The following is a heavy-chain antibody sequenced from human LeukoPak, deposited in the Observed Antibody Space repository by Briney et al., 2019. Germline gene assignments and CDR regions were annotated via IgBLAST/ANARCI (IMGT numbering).Heavy chain of an antibody. D-gene: IGHD3-10*01. CDR1: GYTFTSYY. J-gene: IGHJ5*02. Sequence: GASVKVSCKASGYTFTSYYMHWVRQAPGQGLEWMGIINPSGGSTSYAQKFQGRVTMTRDTSTSTVYMELGSLRSEDTAVYYCARGNTMVRGVIGVNWFDPWGQGTLVTVSS. V-gene: IGHV1-46*01. CDR2: INPSGGST. CDR3: ARGNTMVRGVIGVNWFDP.